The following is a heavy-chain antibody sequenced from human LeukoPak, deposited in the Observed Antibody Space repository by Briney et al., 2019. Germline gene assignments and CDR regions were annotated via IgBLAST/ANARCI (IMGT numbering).Heavy chain of an antibody. CDR3: ARHKGADYYGSGSYYSRKNWFDP. V-gene: IGHV4-34*01. J-gene: IGHJ5*02. Sequence: SETLSLTCAVYGGSFSGYYWTWIRQPPGKGLEWIGEINHSGSTNYNPSLKSRVTISVDTSKNQFSLKLSSVTAADTAVFYCARHKGADYYGSGSYYSRKNWFDPWGQGTLVTVSS. CDR2: INHSGST. D-gene: IGHD3-10*01. CDR1: GGSFSGYY.